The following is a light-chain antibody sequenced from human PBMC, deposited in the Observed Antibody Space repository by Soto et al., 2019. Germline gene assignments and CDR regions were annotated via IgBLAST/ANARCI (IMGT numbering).Light chain of an antibody. J-gene: IGKJ4*01. Sequence: EIVLTQSPATLSLSPGERATLSCRASQSVSSYLAWYHHKPGQAPRLLIYHASTRATGIPARFSGSGSGTEFTLTISSLQSEDFAVYYCQQYNKWPLTFGGGTKVEIK. CDR2: HAS. CDR1: QSVSSY. V-gene: IGKV3-15*01. CDR3: QQYNKWPLT.